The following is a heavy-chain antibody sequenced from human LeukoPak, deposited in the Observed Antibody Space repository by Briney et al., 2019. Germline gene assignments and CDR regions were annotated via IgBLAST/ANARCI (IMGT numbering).Heavy chain of an antibody. CDR1: GGSFSAYY. CDR2: INDSGST. V-gene: IGHV4-34*01. J-gene: IGHJ5*02. Sequence: SETLSLTCAVYGGSFSAYYWSWIRQPPGKGLEWIGEINDSGSTNYNPSLKSRVTISVDTSKNQFSLKLNSVTAADTSVYYCARALSWFDPWGQGTLVTVSS. CDR3: ARALSWFDP.